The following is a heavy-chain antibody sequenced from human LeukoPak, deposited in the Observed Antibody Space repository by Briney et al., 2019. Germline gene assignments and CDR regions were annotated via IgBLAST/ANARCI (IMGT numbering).Heavy chain of an antibody. CDR3: ARAAQFRYYDAFDI. Sequence: SETLSLTCTVSGGSISSSSYYWGWIRQPPGKGLEWIGSIYYSGSTYYNPSLKSRVTISVDTSKNQFSLKLSSVTAADTAVYYCARAAQFRYYDAFDIWGQGTMVTVSS. D-gene: IGHD2-8*01. CDR2: IYYSGST. J-gene: IGHJ3*02. V-gene: IGHV4-39*07. CDR1: GGSISSSSYY.